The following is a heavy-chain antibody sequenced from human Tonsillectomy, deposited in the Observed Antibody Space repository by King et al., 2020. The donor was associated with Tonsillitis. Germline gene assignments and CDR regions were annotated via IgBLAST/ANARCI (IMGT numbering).Heavy chain of an antibody. Sequence: VQLVESGGGVVQPGRSLRLSCAASGFIFSNYGMHWVRQAPGKGLEWVAVVSSDGGTEYYADSVKGRFTISRDNYKNTLYLQMGSLRPEDTAVYYCANDRPYTGSYWGQGTLLTVSS. CDR2: VSSDGGTE. J-gene: IGHJ4*02. CDR1: GFIFSNYG. CDR3: ANDRPYTGSY. V-gene: IGHV3-30*18. D-gene: IGHD1-26*01.